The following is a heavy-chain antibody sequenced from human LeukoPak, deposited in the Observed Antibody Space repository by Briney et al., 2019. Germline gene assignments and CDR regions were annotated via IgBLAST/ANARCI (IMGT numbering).Heavy chain of an antibody. D-gene: IGHD3-3*01. V-gene: IGHV4-31*03. J-gene: IGHJ4*02. CDR2: IYYSGST. CDR3: ARRTTIFGVAPTGYFGY. Sequence: SQTLSLTCTVSGGSISSGGYYWSWIRQHPGKGLEWIGYIYYSGSTYYNPSLKSRVTISVDTSKNQFSLKLSSVTAADTAVYYCARRTTIFGVAPTGYFGYWGQGTLVTVSS. CDR1: GGSISSGGYY.